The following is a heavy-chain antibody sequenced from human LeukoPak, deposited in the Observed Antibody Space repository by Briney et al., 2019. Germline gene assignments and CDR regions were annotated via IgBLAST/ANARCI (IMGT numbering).Heavy chain of an antibody. CDR3: AKGIYYDSSGYAPTHYYYGMDV. CDR2: IKEDGTAK. D-gene: IGHD3-22*01. J-gene: IGHJ6*02. CDR1: GFTFSSSW. Sequence: GGSLRLSCAASGFTFSSSWMAWVRQAPGKGLEWVGNIKEDGTAKNYVVSVRGRFTISRDNAKNSLYLQMNSLRGEDTAVYYCAKGIYYDSSGYAPTHYYYGMDVWGQGTTVTVSS. V-gene: IGHV3-7*01.